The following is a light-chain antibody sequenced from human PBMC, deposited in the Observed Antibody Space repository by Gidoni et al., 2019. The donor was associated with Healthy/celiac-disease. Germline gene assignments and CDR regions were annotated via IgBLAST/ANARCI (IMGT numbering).Light chain of an antibody. J-gene: IGKJ5*01. CDR2: AAS. Sequence: NQLTQSPSFLSASVGDRVTITCRASQGISSYLAWDQQIPGKAPKLLIYAASTLQSGVPSRFSGSGSGTEFTLTISSLQPEDFATYYCQQLNSYPPSITFGQGTRLEIK. V-gene: IGKV1-9*01. CDR1: QGISSY. CDR3: QQLNSYPPSIT.